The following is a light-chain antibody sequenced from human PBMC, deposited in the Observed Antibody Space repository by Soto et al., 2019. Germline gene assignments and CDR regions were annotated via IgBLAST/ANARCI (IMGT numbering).Light chain of an antibody. CDR3: QQYGSSPLYT. Sequence: EIVLTQSPGTLSLSPGERATLSCRASQSVSSSYLAWYQQKPGQAPRLLIYGASSRATGIPDRFSGSGSGTDFTVTISRLEAEDCAVYYCQQYGSSPLYTVGQGTKLEIK. V-gene: IGKV3-20*01. CDR1: QSVSSSY. CDR2: GAS. J-gene: IGKJ2*01.